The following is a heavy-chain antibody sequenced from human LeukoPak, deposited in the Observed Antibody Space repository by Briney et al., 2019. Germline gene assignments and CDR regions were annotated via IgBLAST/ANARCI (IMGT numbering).Heavy chain of an antibody. J-gene: IGHJ4*02. Sequence: GGSLRLSCADSGFTFSNYWMSWVRQAPGKGLEWVANAKEDGSDKYYVDSVKGRFTISRDNAKNSLYLQMNSLRAEDTALYYCARTVPGYSISWDYFDYWGQGTLVTVSS. D-gene: IGHD6-13*01. V-gene: IGHV3-7*01. CDR1: GFTFSNYW. CDR3: ARTVPGYSISWDYFDY. CDR2: AKEDGSDK.